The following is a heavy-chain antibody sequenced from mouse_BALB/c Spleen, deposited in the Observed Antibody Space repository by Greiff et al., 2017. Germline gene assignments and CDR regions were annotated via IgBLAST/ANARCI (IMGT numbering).Heavy chain of an antibody. Sequence: DVKLVESGGGLVQPGGSLKLSCAASGFTFSSYTMSWVRQTPEKRLEWVAYISSGGSYTYYPDSVKGRFTISRDNAKNTLYLQMSSLKSEDTAMYYCARYGYDDGGFDDWGQGTTLTVSS. D-gene: IGHD2-2*01. CDR2: ISSGGSYT. J-gene: IGHJ2*01. CDR1: GFTFSSYT. CDR3: ARYGYDDGGFDD. V-gene: IGHV5-6-4*01.